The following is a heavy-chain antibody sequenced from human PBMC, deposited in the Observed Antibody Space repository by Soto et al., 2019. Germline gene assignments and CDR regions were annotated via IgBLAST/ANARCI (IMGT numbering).Heavy chain of an antibody. CDR1: GYSFTIYW. V-gene: IGHV5-51*01. D-gene: IGHD5-12*01. CDR3: ARRLVDKEFFDY. CDR2: IYPGDSDT. Sequence: GESVKISCKGSGYSFTIYWIAWVRQMPGKGLEWMGIIYPGDSDTRYSPSFQGQVTISADKSISTAYLQWSSLKASDTAMYYCARRLVDKEFFDYWGQGTLVTVSS. J-gene: IGHJ4*02.